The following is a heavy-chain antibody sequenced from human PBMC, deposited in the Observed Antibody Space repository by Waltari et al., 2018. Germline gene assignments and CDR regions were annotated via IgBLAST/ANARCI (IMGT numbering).Heavy chain of an antibody. CDR1: GYSFSSYG. CDR3: VRPKGFFDA. D-gene: IGHD3-10*01. Sequence: QVRLVQSGSELKEPGASVKISCKASGYSFSSYGLNWVRQAPGQGLEWMGWINTDTGSPTYAQGFTERFVFSVHSSDNTIYLEIRNLKAEDTGTYYCVRPKGFFDAWGQGTLVTVAS. CDR2: INTDTGSP. V-gene: IGHV7-4-1*01. J-gene: IGHJ5*02.